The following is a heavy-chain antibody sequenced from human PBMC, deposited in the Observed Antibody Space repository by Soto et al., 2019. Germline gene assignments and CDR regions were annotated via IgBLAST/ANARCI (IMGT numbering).Heavy chain of an antibody. CDR1: GFTFSNYW. J-gene: IGHJ4*02. CDR2: IYSGGSA. CDR3: ARETSTYYYDSSAYLGFDY. V-gene: IGHV3-66*01. Sequence: PGGSLRLSCAASGFTFSNYWMHWVRQAPGKGLEWVSVIYSGGSAYYADSVKGRFTISRDNSKNTLYLQMNSLRDEDTAVYYCARETSTYYYDSSAYLGFDYWGQGTLVTVSS. D-gene: IGHD3-22*01.